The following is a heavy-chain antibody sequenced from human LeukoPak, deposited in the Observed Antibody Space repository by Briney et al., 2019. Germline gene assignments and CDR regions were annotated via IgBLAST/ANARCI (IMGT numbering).Heavy chain of an antibody. V-gene: IGHV1-18*01. CDR3: ARDLVGRWFDP. CDR2: ITAYNGNT. D-gene: IGHD3-16*02. Sequence: VASVKVSCKASGYIFTSYGINWVRQAPGQGLEWMGWITAYNGNTNYAQKLQGRVTMTTDTSTSTAYMELRSLRSDDTAVYYCARDLVGRWFDPWGQGTLVTVSS. J-gene: IGHJ5*02. CDR1: GYIFTSYG.